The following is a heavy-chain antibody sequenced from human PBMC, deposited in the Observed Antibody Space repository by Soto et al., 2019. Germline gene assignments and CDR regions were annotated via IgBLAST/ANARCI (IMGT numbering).Heavy chain of an antibody. CDR3: ARRGWLRNFDY. Sequence: QLQLQESGPGLVKPSETLSLTCTVSVGSISSSSYYWGWIRQPPGKGLEWIGSIYYSGSTYYNPSLKSRVTISVDTSKNQFSLKLSSVTAADTAVYYCARRGWLRNFDYWGQGTLVTVSS. CDR2: IYYSGST. J-gene: IGHJ4*02. D-gene: IGHD5-12*01. V-gene: IGHV4-39*01. CDR1: VGSISSSSYY.